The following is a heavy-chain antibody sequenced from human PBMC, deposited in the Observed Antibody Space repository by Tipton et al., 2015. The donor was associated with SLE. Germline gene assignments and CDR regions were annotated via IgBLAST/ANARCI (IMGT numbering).Heavy chain of an antibody. CDR2: IYPSVTT. V-gene: IGHV4-61*02. Sequence: TLSLTCTVSGDSISTGNYYWSWIRQPAGQGLEGIGRIYPSVTTNYNPSLKSQVTMSIDTSKNQFFLRLPSVAAADTAVYYCARGPGSKSGEAFDIWGQGTMVTVSS. CDR1: GDSISTGNYY. CDR3: ARGPGSKSGEAFDI. J-gene: IGHJ3*02. D-gene: IGHD1-26*01.